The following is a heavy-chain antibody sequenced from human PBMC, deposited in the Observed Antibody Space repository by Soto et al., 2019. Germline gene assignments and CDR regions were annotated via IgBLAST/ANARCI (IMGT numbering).Heavy chain of an antibody. V-gene: IGHV3-23*01. D-gene: IGHD3-3*01. CDR1: GVTFSSYA. CDR3: AKGFDFWSGYLFDY. Sequence: GSLRLSCSASGVTFSSYAMSWVRQAPGKGLEWVSAISGSGGSTYYADSVKGRFTISRDNSKNTLYLQMNSLRAEDTAVYYCAKGFDFWSGYLFDYWGQGTLVTVSS. CDR2: ISGSGGST. J-gene: IGHJ4*02.